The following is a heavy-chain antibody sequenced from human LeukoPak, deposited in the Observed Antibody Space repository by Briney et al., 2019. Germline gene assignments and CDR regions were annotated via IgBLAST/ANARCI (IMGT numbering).Heavy chain of an antibody. CDR1: GFTFSSYA. J-gene: IGHJ4*02. CDR2: ISSNGGST. CDR3: ARGEQWLDY. V-gene: IGHV3-64*01. D-gene: IGHD6-19*01. Sequence: GGSLRLSCAASGFTFSSYAMHWVRQAPGKGLEYVSAISSNGGSTYYANSVKGRFTISRDNSNNTLYLQMGSLRAEDMAVYYCARGEQWLDYWGQGTLVTVSS.